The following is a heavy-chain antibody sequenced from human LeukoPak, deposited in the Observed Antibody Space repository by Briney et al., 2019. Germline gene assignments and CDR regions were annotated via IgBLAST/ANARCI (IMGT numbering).Heavy chain of an antibody. CDR2: ISAYNGNT. D-gene: IGHD1-26*01. CDR1: GYTFTSYG. CDR3: ARSLEGATRYYYYYYGMGV. J-gene: IGHJ6*02. Sequence: ASVKVSCKASGYTFTSYGISWVRQAPGQGLEWMGWISAYNGNTNYAQKLQGRVTMTTDTSTSTAYMELRSLRSDDTAVYYCARSLEGATRYYYYYYGMGVWGQGTTVTVSS. V-gene: IGHV1-18*04.